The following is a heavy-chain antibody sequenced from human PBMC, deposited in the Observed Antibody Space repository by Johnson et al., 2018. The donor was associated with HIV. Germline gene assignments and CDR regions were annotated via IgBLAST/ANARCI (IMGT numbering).Heavy chain of an antibody. CDR1: GFTFSSYA. CDR3: ARGLKGAVYI. Sequence: QVQLVESGGGVVQPGRSLRLSCAASGFTFSSYAMHWVRQAPGKGLEWVAVISYHGRDAYYADSVQGRFTISRDNSRNMVYLAMNSRRTEETAVYYCARGLKGAVYIWGQGTWVTVSA. J-gene: IGHJ3*02. V-gene: IGHV3-30*04. CDR2: ISYHGRDA.